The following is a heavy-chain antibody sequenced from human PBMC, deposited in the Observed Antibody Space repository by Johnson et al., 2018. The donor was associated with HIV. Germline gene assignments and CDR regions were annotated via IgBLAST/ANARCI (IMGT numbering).Heavy chain of an antibody. V-gene: IGHV3-7*01. CDR2: IKQDGSEK. CDR1: GFTFSRYW. Sequence: VQVVESGGGLVQPGGSLRLSCAASGFTFSRYWLTWVRQAPGKGLEWVANIKQDGSEKYYVDSVKGRFTIAKDNAKKQLYLQINGLRAEDMAVYYCARDGPRRDAYDIWGQGTMVTVSS. CDR3: ARDGPRRDAYDI. J-gene: IGHJ3*02.